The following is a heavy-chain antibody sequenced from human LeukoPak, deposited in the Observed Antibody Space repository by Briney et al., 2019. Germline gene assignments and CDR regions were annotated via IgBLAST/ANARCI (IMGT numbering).Heavy chain of an antibody. CDR2: INHSGST. V-gene: IGHV4-34*01. CDR1: GGSFSGYY. Sequence: SETLSLTCAVYGGSFSGYYWSWIRQPPGKGLEWIGEINHSGSTNYNPSLKSRVTISVDTSKNQFSLKLSSVTAADTAVYYCARSPRRSIAAAGRGRWFDPWGQGTLVTVSS. CDR3: ARSPRRSIAAAGRGRWFDP. J-gene: IGHJ5*02. D-gene: IGHD6-13*01.